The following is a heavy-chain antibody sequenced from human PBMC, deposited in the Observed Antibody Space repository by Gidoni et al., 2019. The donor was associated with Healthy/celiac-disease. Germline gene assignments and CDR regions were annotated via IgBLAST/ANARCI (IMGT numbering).Heavy chain of an antibody. V-gene: IGHV4-59*01. J-gene: IGHJ3*02. CDR3: ARAGYGDYGYAFDI. CDR2: IYDSGST. D-gene: IGHD4-17*01. CDR1: GGSISSYY. Sequence: QVQLQESGPGLVKPSETLSLTCTVSGGSISSYYWSWIRQPPGKGLEWIGYIYDSGSTNYNPSLKSRVTISVDTSKNQFSLKLSSVTAADTAVYYCARAGYGDYGYAFDIWGQGTMVTVSS.